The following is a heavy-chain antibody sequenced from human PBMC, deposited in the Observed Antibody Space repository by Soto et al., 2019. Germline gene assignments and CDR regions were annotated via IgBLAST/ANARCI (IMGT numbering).Heavy chain of an antibody. CDR3: ARAEDYYYYYGMGV. CDR2: INPNSGGT. J-gene: IGHJ6*02. Sequence: ASVEVSSKASGYTVTGYYMHWVRQAPGRGLEWMGWINPNSGGTNYAQKFQGWVTMTRDTSISTAYMELSRLRSDDTAVYYCARAEDYYYYYGMGVCGQGSTGTVSS. CDR1: GYTVTGYY. V-gene: IGHV1-2*04.